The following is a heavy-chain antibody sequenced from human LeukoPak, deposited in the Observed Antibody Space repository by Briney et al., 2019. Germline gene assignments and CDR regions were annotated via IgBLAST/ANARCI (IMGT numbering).Heavy chain of an antibody. J-gene: IGHJ2*01. V-gene: IGHV3-21*01. D-gene: IGHD3-10*01. CDR1: GFTFSTYS. Sequence: GGSPRLSCAASGFTFSTYSMNWVRQAPGKGLEWVSSIGSHSTYIYYADSVKGRFTISRDNAKNSLYLQMNSLRAEDTAVYYCTRPGTVYWYFDLWGRGTLVTVSS. CDR3: TRPGTVYWYFDL. CDR2: IGSHSTYI.